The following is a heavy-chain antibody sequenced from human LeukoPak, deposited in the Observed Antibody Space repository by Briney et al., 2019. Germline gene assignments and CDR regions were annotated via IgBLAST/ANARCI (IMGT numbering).Heavy chain of an antibody. CDR3: AKFNGHPTTNYYMDV. Sequence: GRSLRLSCAASDFSFSSFAMTWVRQAPGKGLEWVSGIIDTGGATYYADSVKGRFTISRDNSKNTLFLQMNSLRAEDTAVYYCAKFNGHPTTNYYMDVWGEGTTVTVS. J-gene: IGHJ6*02. CDR2: IIDTGGAT. D-gene: IGHD3-10*01. CDR1: DFSFSSFA. V-gene: IGHV3-23*01.